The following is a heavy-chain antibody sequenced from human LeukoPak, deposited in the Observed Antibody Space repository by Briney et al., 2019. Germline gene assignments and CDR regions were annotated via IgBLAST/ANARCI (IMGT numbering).Heavy chain of an antibody. Sequence: KPSETLSLTCTVSGGSISTSSYYWGWVRQPPGKGLEWIGNIFYSGSTYYNPSLKSRVTISVDTSKNQFSLKLSSVTAADTAVYYCAREYYYGSGSSEGGGYGYWGQGTLVTVSS. CDR1: GGSISTSSYY. CDR2: IFYSGST. J-gene: IGHJ4*02. V-gene: IGHV4-39*07. CDR3: AREYYYGSGSSEGGGYGY. D-gene: IGHD3-10*01.